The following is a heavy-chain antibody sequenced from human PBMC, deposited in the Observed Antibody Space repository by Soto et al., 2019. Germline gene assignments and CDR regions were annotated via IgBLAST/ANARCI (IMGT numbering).Heavy chain of an antibody. V-gene: IGHV1-2*02. CDR3: AREEQTGANYYLDY. J-gene: IGHJ4*02. Sequence: GASVKVSFKAAGYTLTGYYIHWFLQSPGQGLEWMGSISPHSGGPNYAQRFQGRVTMTRETSMTTVYMEMSGLTSDDTAVYYCAREEQTGANYYLDYWGQGTLVTGSS. CDR1: GYTLTGYY. D-gene: IGHD7-27*01. CDR2: ISPHSGGP.